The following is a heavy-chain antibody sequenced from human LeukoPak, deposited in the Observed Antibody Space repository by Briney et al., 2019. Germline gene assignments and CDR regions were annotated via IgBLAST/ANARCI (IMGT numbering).Heavy chain of an antibody. CDR1: GFTFSSYE. CDR3: TRESKWSLDS. CDR2: ISRGSSTT. D-gene: IGHD1-26*01. V-gene: IGHV3-48*03. J-gene: IGHJ4*02. Sequence: PGGSLRLSCAASGFTFSSYEMNWVRQAPGKGLEWVSFISRGSSTTHRADSVRGRFTISRDNAKNSLYLQMSSLRADDTALYYCTRESKWSLDSWGQGTLVTVSS.